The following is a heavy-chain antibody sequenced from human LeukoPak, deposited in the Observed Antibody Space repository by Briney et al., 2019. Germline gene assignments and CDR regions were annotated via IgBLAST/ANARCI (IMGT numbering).Heavy chain of an antibody. CDR2: IYSGGST. J-gene: IGHJ4*02. D-gene: IGHD4-23*01. Sequence: RGSLRLSCAASGFTFSSYGMSWVRQAPGKGLEWVSVIYSGGSTYYADSVKGRFTISRDNSKNTLYLQMNSLRAEDTAVYYCARDLELRWAFAYWGQGTLVTVSS. CDR1: GFTFSSYG. CDR3: ARDLELRWAFAY. V-gene: IGHV3-66*01.